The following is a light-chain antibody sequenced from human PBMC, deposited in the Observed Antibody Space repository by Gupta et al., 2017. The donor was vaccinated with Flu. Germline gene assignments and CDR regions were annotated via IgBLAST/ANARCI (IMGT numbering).Light chain of an antibody. CDR1: SSDVGAYTY. CDR2: DVN. CDR3: SSYAGSNTWV. V-gene: IGLV2-11*01. Sequence: QSALTQPRSVSGSPGHSVTISCPVTSSDVGAYTYISWYQQHTGKAPRLILYDVNRRPSGVPDRFSASKSGNTASLTISGLQAEDEADYHCSSYAGSNTWVFGGGTKLTVL. J-gene: IGLJ3*02.